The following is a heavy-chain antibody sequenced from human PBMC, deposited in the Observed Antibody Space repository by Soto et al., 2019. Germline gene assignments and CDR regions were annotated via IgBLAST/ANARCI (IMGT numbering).Heavy chain of an antibody. Sequence: ASVKVSCKASGYTFPSYGISWIRQAPGQGLVWMGWISAHNGHTKYTQNFQGRVTMTTDISASTAYMELSSLRSEDTAVYYCARADYTSGWFDPWGQGTLVTVSS. V-gene: IGHV1-18*01. CDR1: GYTFPSYG. CDR2: ISAHNGHT. J-gene: IGHJ5*02. D-gene: IGHD4-4*01. CDR3: ARADYTSGWFDP.